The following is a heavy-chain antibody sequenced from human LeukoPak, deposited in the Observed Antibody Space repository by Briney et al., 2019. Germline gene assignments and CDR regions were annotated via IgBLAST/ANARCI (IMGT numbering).Heavy chain of an antibody. Sequence: GASVKVSCKASGYTFTGYYMHWVRQAPGQGLEWMGWINPNSGGTNYAQKFQGWVTMTRDTSISTAYMELSRLRSDDTAVYYCARGANWNYVVGINYFDYRGQGTLVTVSS. D-gene: IGHD1-7*01. V-gene: IGHV1-2*04. CDR1: GYTFTGYY. J-gene: IGHJ4*02. CDR3: ARGANWNYVVGINYFDY. CDR2: INPNSGGT.